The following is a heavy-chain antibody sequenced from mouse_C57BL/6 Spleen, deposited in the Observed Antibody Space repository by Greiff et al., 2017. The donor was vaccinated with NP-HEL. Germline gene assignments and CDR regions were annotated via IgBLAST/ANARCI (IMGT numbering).Heavy chain of an antibody. Sequence: EVMLVESGGGLVKPGGSLKLSCAASGFTFSDYGMHWVRQAPEKGLEWVAYISSGSSTIYYADTVKGRFTISRDNAKNTLFLQITSLRSEDTAMYYCARIYGYDGGYAMDYWGQGTSVTVSS. J-gene: IGHJ4*01. V-gene: IGHV5-17*01. D-gene: IGHD2-2*01. CDR2: ISSGSSTI. CDR3: ARIYGYDGGYAMDY. CDR1: GFTFSDYG.